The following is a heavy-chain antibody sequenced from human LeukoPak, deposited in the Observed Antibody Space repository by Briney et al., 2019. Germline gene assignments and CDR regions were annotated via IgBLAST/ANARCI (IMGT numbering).Heavy chain of an antibody. V-gene: IGHV3-23*01. J-gene: IGHJ4*02. D-gene: IGHD2-2*01. CDR2: ISVRGGTT. CDR3: AKDRYCGKTSCSYYFDS. CDR1: GFTFSNYA. Sequence: GGSLRLSCAASGFTFSNYAMNWVRQAPGKGLEWVSVISVRGGTTYYADSVKGRFTISRDNSKNTLYLQMNSLRVEDTAVYYCAKDRYCGKTSCSYYFDSWGQGTLVTVSS.